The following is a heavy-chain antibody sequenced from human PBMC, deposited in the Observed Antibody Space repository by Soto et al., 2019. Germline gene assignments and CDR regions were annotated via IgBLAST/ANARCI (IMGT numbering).Heavy chain of an antibody. D-gene: IGHD3-3*01. CDR1: GYTFTGYY. CDR3: ARGKLEFYGGPADV. CDR2: INPNSGGT. J-gene: IGHJ6*02. V-gene: IGHV1-2*04. Sequence: EASVKVSCKASGYTFTGYYMHWVRQAPGQGLEWMGWINPNSGGTNYAQKFQGWVTMTRDTSISTAYMELSRLRSDDTAVYYCARGKLEFYGGPADVWGQGTTVTVSS.